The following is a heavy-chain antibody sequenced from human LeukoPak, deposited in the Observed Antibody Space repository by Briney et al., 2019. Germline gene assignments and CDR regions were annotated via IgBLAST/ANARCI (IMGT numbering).Heavy chain of an antibody. CDR2: ISSAGTTK. V-gene: IGHV3-48*03. CDR3: ARDYWFDP. Sequence: PGGSLRLSCAASGFTFSSYEMNWVRQAPGKGLAWISYISSAGTTKIYADSVKGRFTISRDNAKNSLYLQMNSLRAEDTAVYYCARDYWFDPWGHGTLVTVSS. J-gene: IGHJ5*02. CDR1: GFTFSSYE.